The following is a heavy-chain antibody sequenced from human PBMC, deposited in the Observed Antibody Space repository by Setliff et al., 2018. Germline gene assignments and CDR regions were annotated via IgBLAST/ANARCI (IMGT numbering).Heavy chain of an antibody. J-gene: IGHJ4*02. CDR1: GFSINSGXXX. V-gene: IGHV4-39*01. D-gene: IGHD1-7*01. Sequence: SETLSLTCTVSGFSINSGXXXXGWIRQPPGKGLEWIGRIHYSGNTYYNAPLKSRVIISVDTAQNQFSLSLCSVTAADTAVYYCARTGTYRYCDYRGQGILVTVSS. CDR2: IHYSGNT. CDR3: ARTGTYRYCDY.